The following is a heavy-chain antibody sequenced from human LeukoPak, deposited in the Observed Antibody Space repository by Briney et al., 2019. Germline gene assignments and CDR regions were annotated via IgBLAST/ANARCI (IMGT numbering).Heavy chain of an antibody. CDR2: IIPIFGTA. D-gene: IGHD1-14*01. CDR3: ARDKWDHVTYYFDY. V-gene: IGHV1-69*13. Sequence: SVKVSCKASGGTFSSYAISWVRQAPGQGLEWMGGIIPIFGTANYAQKFQGRVTITADESTSTAYMELSSLRSEDTAVYYCARDKWDHVTYYFDYWGQGTLVTVSS. CDR1: GGTFSSYA. J-gene: IGHJ4*02.